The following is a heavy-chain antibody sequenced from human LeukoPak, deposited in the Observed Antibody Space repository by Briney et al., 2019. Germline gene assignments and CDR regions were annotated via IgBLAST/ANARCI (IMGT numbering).Heavy chain of an antibody. D-gene: IGHD1-1*01. CDR1: GFTFSNYW. Sequence: GGSLRLSCAASGFTFSNYWMHWVRQAPGKGLVWVSRVHSDGSSTTSADSVKGRFTISRDNAENTLYLQMNSLRAEDTAVYFCARGNAHAFDIWGQGTMVTVSS. V-gene: IGHV3-74*01. CDR2: VHSDGSST. CDR3: ARGNAHAFDI. J-gene: IGHJ3*02.